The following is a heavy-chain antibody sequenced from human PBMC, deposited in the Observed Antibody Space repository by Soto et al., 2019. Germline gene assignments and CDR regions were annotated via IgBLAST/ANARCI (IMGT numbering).Heavy chain of an antibody. J-gene: IGHJ6*02. CDR3: ASGYSSSSYTGYYYYGMDV. V-gene: IGHV1-18*04. D-gene: IGHD6-6*01. Sequence: ASVKVSCKASGYTFTSYGISWVRQAPGQGLEWMGWISAYNGNTNYAQKLQGRVTMTTDTSTSTAYMGLRSLRSDDTAVYCCASGYSSSSYTGYYYYGMDVWGQGTTVTVSS. CDR2: ISAYNGNT. CDR1: GYTFTSYG.